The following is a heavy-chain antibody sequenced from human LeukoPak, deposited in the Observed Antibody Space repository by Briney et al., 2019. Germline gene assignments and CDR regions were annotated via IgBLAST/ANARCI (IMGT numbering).Heavy chain of an antibody. CDR2: FYYSGST. D-gene: IGHD6-19*01. Sequence: SETLSLTCTVSGGSVSSGRYYWSWIRQPPGKGLEWIGYFYYSGSTNYNPSLKTRVTISVDTSKNQFSLKLSSVTAADTAVYYCARNLGSGWYCDYWGQGILVTVSS. J-gene: IGHJ4*02. CDR3: ARNLGSGWYCDY. CDR1: GGSVSSGRYY. V-gene: IGHV4-61*01.